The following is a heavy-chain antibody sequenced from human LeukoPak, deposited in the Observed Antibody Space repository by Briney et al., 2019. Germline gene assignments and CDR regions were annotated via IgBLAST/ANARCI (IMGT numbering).Heavy chain of an antibody. V-gene: IGHV1-24*01. CDR2: FAPEDGER. Sequence: ASVKVSCKVSGYSLTDFSINWVRQAPGKGFEWMGGFAPEDGERIYAQRFQGRVTMTEDTSADTAYMELSGLKSEDTAVYFCTAGVAVSRWYYFDYWGQGTLVTVSS. J-gene: IGHJ4*01. CDR1: GYSLTDFS. CDR3: TAGVAVSRWYYFDY. D-gene: IGHD6-13*01.